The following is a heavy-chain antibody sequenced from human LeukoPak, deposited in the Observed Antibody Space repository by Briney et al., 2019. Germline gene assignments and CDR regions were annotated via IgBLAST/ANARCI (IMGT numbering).Heavy chain of an antibody. D-gene: IGHD3-22*01. V-gene: IGHV1-69*13. J-gene: IGHJ3*02. CDR2: IIPIFGTA. Sequence: ASVKVSCKASGYTFTSYGISWVRQAPGQGLEWMGGIIPIFGTANYAQKFQGRVTITADESTSTAYMELSSLRSEDTAVYYCARGLGLGAFDIWGQGTMVTVSS. CDR1: GYTFTSYG. CDR3: ARGLGLGAFDI.